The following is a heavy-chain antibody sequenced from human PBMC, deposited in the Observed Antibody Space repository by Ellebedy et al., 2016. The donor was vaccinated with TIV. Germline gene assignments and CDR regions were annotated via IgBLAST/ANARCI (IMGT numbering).Heavy chain of an antibody. CDR1: GGSISSGDYY. J-gene: IGHJ4*02. CDR3: ARVSVVPAAYDY. D-gene: IGHD2-2*01. V-gene: IGHV4-30-4*01. Sequence: SETLSLXXTVSGGSISSGDYYWSWIRQPPGKGLEWIGYIYYSGSTYYNPSLKSRVTISVDTSKNQFSLKLSSVTAADTAVYYCARVSVVPAAYDYWGQGTLVTVSS. CDR2: IYYSGST.